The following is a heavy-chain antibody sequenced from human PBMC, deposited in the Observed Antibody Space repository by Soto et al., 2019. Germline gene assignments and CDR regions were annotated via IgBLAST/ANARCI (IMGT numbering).Heavy chain of an antibody. V-gene: IGHV3-30-3*01. J-gene: IGHJ4*02. Sequence: GGSLRLSCAASGFTFSSYAMHWVRQAPGKGLEWVAVISYDGSNKYYADSVKGRFTISRDNSKNTLYLQMNSLRAEDTAVYYCARDGIAAAGTPPFDYWGQGTLVTVSS. CDR3: ARDGIAAAGTPPFDY. D-gene: IGHD6-13*01. CDR2: ISYDGSNK. CDR1: GFTFSSYA.